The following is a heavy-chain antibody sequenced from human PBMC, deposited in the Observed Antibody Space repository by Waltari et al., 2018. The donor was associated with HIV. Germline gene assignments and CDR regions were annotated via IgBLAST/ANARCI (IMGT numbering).Heavy chain of an antibody. V-gene: IGHV4-34*01. J-gene: IGHJ4*02. CDR2: ITDGGST. D-gene: IGHD5-12*01. CDR1: GGSFSGYR. CDR3: AREEVVRGYRFGNVVPVREHYFQY. Sequence: QVQLHQWGAGLLNASETLSLTCAVYGGSFSGYRWTWIRQPPGKGLEWVGEITDGGSTNSNPSLKSRVTLSADTSKRQCSLNLTSVTAADTAIYYCAREEVVRGYRFGNVVPVREHYFQYWGQGTLVTVSS.